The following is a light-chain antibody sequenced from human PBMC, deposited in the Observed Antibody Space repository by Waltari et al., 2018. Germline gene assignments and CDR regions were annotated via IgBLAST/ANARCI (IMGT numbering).Light chain of an antibody. CDR1: SSDVGGHNY. V-gene: IGLV2-11*01. CDR3: FSYAGSSSYV. CDR2: DVT. J-gene: IGLJ1*01. Sequence: SALTQSRSVSGSPGQSVTISCIGTSSDVGGHNYVSWYQQRPGKAPKLMIYDVTKRPSGIPDRFSGSKSGNTASLTISGLQADDEADYYCFSYAGSSSYVFGTGTEVTV.